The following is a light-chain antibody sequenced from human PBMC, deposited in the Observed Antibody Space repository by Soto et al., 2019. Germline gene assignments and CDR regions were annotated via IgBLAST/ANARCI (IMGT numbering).Light chain of an antibody. V-gene: IGLV1-44*01. J-gene: IGLJ1*01. Sequence: QPVLTQPPSASGTPGQRVTISCSGSSSNIGTNTVNWYQQLPGTAPKLLIYRNNQRPSGVPDRFSGSKSGTSASLAISGLQSEDEADYFCAAWDASLNGYVFGTGTKVTVL. CDR3: AAWDASLNGYV. CDR1: SSNIGTNT. CDR2: RNN.